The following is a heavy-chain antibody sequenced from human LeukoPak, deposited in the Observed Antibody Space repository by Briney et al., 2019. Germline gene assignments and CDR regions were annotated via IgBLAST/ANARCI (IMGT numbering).Heavy chain of an antibody. CDR1: YDFISDYY. D-gene: IGHD3-10*01. CDR2: ISHSGSA. Sequence: SETLPLTCSVSYDFISDYYWSWLLQPPGKGLEWIGYISHSGSANYSPSLNSRVTISIDTSKNQFSLRLTSVTAADTAVYYCARDTHSLRWYLWGRGTLVTVSS. CDR3: ARDTHSLRWYL. J-gene: IGHJ2*01. V-gene: IGHV4-59*01.